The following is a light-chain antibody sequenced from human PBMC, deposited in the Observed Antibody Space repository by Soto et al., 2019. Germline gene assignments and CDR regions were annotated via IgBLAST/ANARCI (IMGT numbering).Light chain of an antibody. CDR1: QSISDS. V-gene: IGKV1-5*01. Sequence: TEQTEYPLALPATIANRVTSTCRASQSISDSLAWYQQKPGKAPYLLISDASSLERGVPSRFSGSGSGTEFTLTISSLQPEDFAAYYCQSSYNTPLTFGQGTMV. J-gene: IGKJ1*01. CDR2: DAS. CDR3: QSSYNTPLT.